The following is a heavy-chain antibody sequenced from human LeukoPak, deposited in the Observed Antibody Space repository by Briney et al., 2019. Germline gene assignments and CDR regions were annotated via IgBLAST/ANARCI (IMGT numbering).Heavy chain of an antibody. J-gene: IGHJ4*02. CDR1: GFTFSSYW. CDR2: INSDGSST. CDR3: TRVLYSSGWYGDHY. Sequence: GGSLRLSCAASGFTFSSYWMHWVRQAPGKGLVWVSRINSDGSSTDYADSVKGRFTISRDNAKNTLYLQMNSLRAEDTAVYYCTRVLYSSGWYGDHYWGQGTLVTVSS. V-gene: IGHV3-74*01. D-gene: IGHD6-19*01.